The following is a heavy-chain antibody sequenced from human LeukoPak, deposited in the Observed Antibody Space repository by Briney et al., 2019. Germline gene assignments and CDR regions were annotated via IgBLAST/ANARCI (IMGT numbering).Heavy chain of an antibody. V-gene: IGHV3-23*01. CDR3: AKAPELVIRDGFDM. CDR1: GFTFSSYA. CDR2: ISASGGDT. D-gene: IGHD1-14*01. J-gene: IGHJ3*02. Sequence: GGSLRLSCAGSGFTFSSYAMNWVRQGPGKGLEWVSAISASGGDTYYTDSVKGRFTVSRDNSKKTLYLQMNSLRDEDTAIYYCAKAPELVIRDGFDMWGQGTMVTVSS.